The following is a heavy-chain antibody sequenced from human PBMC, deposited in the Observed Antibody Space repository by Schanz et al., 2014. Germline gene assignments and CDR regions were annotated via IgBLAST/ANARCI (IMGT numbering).Heavy chain of an antibody. CDR1: GFTFSSYA. D-gene: IGHD1-1*01. V-gene: IGHV3-23*01. CDR2: ISGSGGST. J-gene: IGHJ5*02. Sequence: EVQLLESGGGLVQPGGSLRLSCAASGFTFSSYAMSWVRQAPGKGLESVSAISGSGGSTYYADSVKGRFTISRDNSKNTLYLQRNRLRAEDTAVYDCARGRVLESWGQGTLVTVSS. CDR3: ARGRVLES.